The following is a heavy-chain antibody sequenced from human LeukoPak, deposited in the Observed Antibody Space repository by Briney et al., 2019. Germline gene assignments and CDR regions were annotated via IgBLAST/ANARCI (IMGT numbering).Heavy chain of an antibody. CDR2: IRYDGSNK. CDR3: ARGYCSGGSCYSWERPLDY. D-gene: IGHD2-15*01. J-gene: IGHJ4*02. Sequence: GCSLRLSCAASGFTFSSYGMHWVRQAPGKGLEWVAFIRYDGSNKYYADSVKGRFTISRDNSKNTLYLQMNSLRAEDTAVYYCARGYCSGGSCYSWERPLDYWGQGTLVTVSS. CDR1: GFTFSSYG. V-gene: IGHV3-30*02.